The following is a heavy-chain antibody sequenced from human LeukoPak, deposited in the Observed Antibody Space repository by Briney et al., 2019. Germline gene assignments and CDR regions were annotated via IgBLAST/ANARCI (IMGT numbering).Heavy chain of an antibody. D-gene: IGHD4-17*01. CDR2: IRSRSTYT. V-gene: IGHV3-21*01. CDR1: GLTFRSYN. CDR3: ARGDDYGDRYYFDY. Sequence: GGSLRLSCAASGLTFRSYNLNWVRQAPGKGLEWVSSIRSRSTYTYYADSVKGRFTISRDNARNSLYLQMNSLRPEDTAVYYCARGDDYGDRYYFDYWGQGILVTVSS. J-gene: IGHJ4*02.